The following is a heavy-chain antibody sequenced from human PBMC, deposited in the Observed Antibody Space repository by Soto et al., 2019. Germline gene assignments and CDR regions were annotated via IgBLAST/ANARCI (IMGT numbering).Heavy chain of an antibody. CDR3: TLEFSGYDSGYNWFDP. CDR2: ISAYNGNT. V-gene: IGHV1-18*01. Sequence: QVQLVQSGAEVKKPGASVKVSCKASGYTFTTYGISWVRQAPGQGLEWMGWISAYNGNTNYAQKLQGRVTMTTDTSTSTAYMELRSLRSDDTAVYYCTLEFSGYDSGYNWFDPWGQGTLVTVSS. J-gene: IGHJ5*02. CDR1: GYTFTTYG. D-gene: IGHD5-12*01.